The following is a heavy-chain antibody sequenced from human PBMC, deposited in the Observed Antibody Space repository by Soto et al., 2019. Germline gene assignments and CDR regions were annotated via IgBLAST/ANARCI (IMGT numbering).Heavy chain of an antibody. CDR1: GFTFSSYG. CDR2: ISYDGSNK. V-gene: IGHV3-30*18. Sequence: QVQLVESGGGVVQPGRSLRLSCAASGFTFSSYGMHWVRQAPGKGLEGVAVISYDGSNKYYADSVKGRFTISRDNSKNTLYLQMNSLRAEDTAVYYCAKDLATYYYDSSGYGMDVWGQGTTVTVSS. J-gene: IGHJ6*02. D-gene: IGHD3-22*01. CDR3: AKDLATYYYDSSGYGMDV.